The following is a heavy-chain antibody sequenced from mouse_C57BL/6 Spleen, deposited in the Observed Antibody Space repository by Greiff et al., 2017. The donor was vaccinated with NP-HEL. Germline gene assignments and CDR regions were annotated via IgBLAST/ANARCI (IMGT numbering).Heavy chain of an antibody. Sequence: EVQLQQSGPGLVKPSQSLSLTCSVTGYSITSGYYWNWIRQFPGNKQEWMGYISYDGSNNYNPSLKNRSSITRDTSKNQFFLKLNSVTTEDTATYYCARGLYCGSSYDDYWGQGTTLTVSS. J-gene: IGHJ2*01. V-gene: IGHV3-6*01. CDR1: GYSITSGYY. CDR2: ISYDGSN. D-gene: IGHD1-1*01. CDR3: ARGLYCGSSYDDY.